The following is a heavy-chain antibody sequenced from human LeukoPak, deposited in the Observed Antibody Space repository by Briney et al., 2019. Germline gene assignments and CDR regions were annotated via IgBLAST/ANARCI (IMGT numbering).Heavy chain of an antibody. V-gene: IGHV1-69*04. CDR2: IIPILGIA. J-gene: IGHJ5*02. CDR3: ARESSAAKVNWFDP. CDR1: GGTFSSYA. Sequence: SVKVSCKASGGTFSSYAISWVRPAPGQGLEWMGRIIPILGIANYAQKFQGRVTITADKSTSTAYMELSSLRSEDTAVYYCARESSAAKVNWFDPWGQGTLVTVSS. D-gene: IGHD6-19*01.